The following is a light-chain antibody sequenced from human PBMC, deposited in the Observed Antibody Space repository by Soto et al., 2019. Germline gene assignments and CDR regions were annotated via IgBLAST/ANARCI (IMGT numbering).Light chain of an antibody. CDR2: GNS. J-gene: IGLJ2*01. CDR3: QSDDSSVSGVV. CDR1: SSNIGAGYD. Sequence: QSVLTQPPSVSGAPGQRVTIFCTGSSSNIGAGYDVHWYQQLPGTAPNLIIYGNSNRPSGVPVPFSCSKSGTSASLAITVRQAEDEDDYYYQSDDSSVSGVVFGGGTKLTVL. V-gene: IGLV1-40*01.